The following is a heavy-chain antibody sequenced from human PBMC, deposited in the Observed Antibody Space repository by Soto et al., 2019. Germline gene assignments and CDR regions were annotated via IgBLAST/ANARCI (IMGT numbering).Heavy chain of an antibody. CDR1: GDSISPYY. V-gene: IGHV4-59*01. D-gene: IGHD3-22*01. Sequence: PSETLSLTCTVSGDSISPYYWSWIRQPPGKGLEWIGYIHYSGNTKYSPSLESRVTISLDTSKNQFSLKLTSVTAADTAVYFCARELESYDTNGYSLDAFDIWRQGTMVTVSS. CDR3: ARELESYDTNGYSLDAFDI. J-gene: IGHJ3*02. CDR2: IHYSGNT.